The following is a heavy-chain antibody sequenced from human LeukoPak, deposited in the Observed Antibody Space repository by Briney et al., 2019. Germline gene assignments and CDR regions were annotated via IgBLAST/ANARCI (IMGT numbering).Heavy chain of an antibody. Sequence: SETLSLTCTVSGGSISSYYWSWIRQPAGKGLEWVGRFYTSGSTKYNPSLKSRVTMSEDTSKNHFSLKLSSVTAADTAVYYCARGFLGDYFGSGSYYVFDYWGQGTLVTVSS. CDR3: ARGFLGDYFGSGSYYVFDY. CDR2: FYTSGST. V-gene: IGHV4-4*07. D-gene: IGHD3-10*01. CDR1: GGSISSYY. J-gene: IGHJ4*02.